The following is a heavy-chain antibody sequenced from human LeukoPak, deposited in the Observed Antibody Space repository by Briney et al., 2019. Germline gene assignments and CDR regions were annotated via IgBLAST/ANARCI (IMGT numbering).Heavy chain of an antibody. D-gene: IGHD6-19*01. Sequence: SETLSLTCTVSGGSISGDYWSWIRQPAGTGLEWIGRIYTSGSTIYNPSLKSRVTMSVDTSKNQFSLRLNSVTAADTAVYYCARLLYSSGWYDAFDIWGQGTMVTVSS. V-gene: IGHV4-4*07. J-gene: IGHJ3*02. CDR3: ARLLYSSGWYDAFDI. CDR1: GGSISGDY. CDR2: IYTSGST.